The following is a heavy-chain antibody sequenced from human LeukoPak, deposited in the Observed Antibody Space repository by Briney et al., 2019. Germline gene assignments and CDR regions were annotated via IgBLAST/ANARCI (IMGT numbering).Heavy chain of an antibody. CDR2: INHSGST. J-gene: IGHJ5*02. Sequence: PSETLSLTCAVYGGSFSGYYWSWIRQPPGKGLVWIGEINHSGSTNYNPSLKSRVTISVDTSKNQFSLKLSSVTAADTAVYYCARAGYSSGWYYNWFDPWGQGTLVTVSS. D-gene: IGHD6-19*01. CDR3: ARAGYSSGWYYNWFDP. V-gene: IGHV4-34*01. CDR1: GGSFSGYY.